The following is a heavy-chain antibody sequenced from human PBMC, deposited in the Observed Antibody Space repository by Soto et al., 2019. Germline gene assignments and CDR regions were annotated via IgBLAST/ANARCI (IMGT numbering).Heavy chain of an antibody. CDR3: ERGEQYSGRIFDY. CDR1: GDSVSSNSAG. D-gene: IGHD1-26*01. V-gene: IGHV6-1*01. J-gene: IGHJ4*01. CDR2: TYYRSKWYY. Sequence: SQTLSLTCAITGDSVSSNSAGWSWVRQSPSRGLEWLGRTYYRSKWYYEYAVSVRGRITINPDTSKNRYSLQLNSVTPEDTAVSFCERGEQYSGRIFDYWGQGTLVTVSS.